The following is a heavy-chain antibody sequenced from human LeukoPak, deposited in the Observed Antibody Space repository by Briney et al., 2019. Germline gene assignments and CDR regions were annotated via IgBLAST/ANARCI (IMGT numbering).Heavy chain of an antibody. CDR1: GGSISNYF. D-gene: IGHD2-8*01. Sequence: SETLSLTCTVSGGSISNYFWSWIWQSAGKGPEWIGRIFISGSTNYNPSLKSRVTMSVDTSKNQFYLNLNSVTAADSAVYYCTRGGGRRGNGYYYMDVWGKGTTVTVSS. CDR3: TRGGGRRGNGYYYMDV. J-gene: IGHJ6*03. CDR2: IFISGST. V-gene: IGHV4-4*07.